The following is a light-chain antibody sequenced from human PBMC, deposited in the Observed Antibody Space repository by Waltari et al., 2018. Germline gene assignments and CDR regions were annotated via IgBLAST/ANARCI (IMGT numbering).Light chain of an antibody. CDR3: QHYYDNPFT. Sequence: IQMTQSPSALSASVGDRVNISCRASQNIYSNLAWYQQKPGKAPKLLIYAASSLQSGIPSRFSGSGSGTDFTLTISSLQPEDSAAYYCQHYYDNPFTFGPGTKLDIK. CDR1: QNIYSN. CDR2: AAS. J-gene: IGKJ3*01. V-gene: IGKV1-6*01.